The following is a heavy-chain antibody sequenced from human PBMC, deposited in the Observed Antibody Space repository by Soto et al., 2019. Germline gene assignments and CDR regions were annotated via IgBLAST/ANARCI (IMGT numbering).Heavy chain of an antibody. Sequence: ASVKVSCKTSGYSFTTYGISWVRQAPGQGLEWMGWISGYNGNTNYAQNLQDRVTMTTDTSTSTAYMELRSLRSDDTAMYYCARDGVSSTEYTWNYGTYFDYWGQGALVTVSS. D-gene: IGHD1-7*01. J-gene: IGHJ4*02. CDR3: ARDGVSSTEYTWNYGTYFDY. CDR2: ISGYNGNT. CDR1: GYSFTTYG. V-gene: IGHV1-18*01.